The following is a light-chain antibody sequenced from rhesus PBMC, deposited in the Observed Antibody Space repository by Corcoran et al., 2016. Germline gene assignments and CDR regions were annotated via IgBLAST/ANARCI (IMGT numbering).Light chain of an antibody. CDR2: YAK. J-gene: IGKJ1*01. CDR3: KQGNSNPWT. V-gene: IGKV1-32*02. Sequence: DIQMSQSPSSLSASVGDRVTITCRASQGISSYLNWYQQKPGKAPKLLIYYAKILASGVPSRFSGSGSGTDFTLTISSLQPEDFATYYCKQGNSNPWTFGQGTKVEIK. CDR1: QGISSY.